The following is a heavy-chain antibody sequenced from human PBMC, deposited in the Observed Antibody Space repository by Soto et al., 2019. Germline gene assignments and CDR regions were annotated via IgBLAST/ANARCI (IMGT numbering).Heavy chain of an antibody. CDR2: VSGSGYST. CDR1: GFTFDDYA. J-gene: IGHJ4*02. CDR3: AKDTYDGPNYFDY. D-gene: IGHD3-16*01. Sequence: LRLSCAASGFTFDDYAMSWVRQAPGRGLEWVSAVSGSGYSTYYADSVKGRFTISRDNSKNTLYLQMNSLRAEDTALYYCAKDTYDGPNYFDYWGQGTLVTVSS. V-gene: IGHV3-23*01.